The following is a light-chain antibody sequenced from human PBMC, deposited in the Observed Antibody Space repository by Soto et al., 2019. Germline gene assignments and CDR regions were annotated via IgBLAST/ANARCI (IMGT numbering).Light chain of an antibody. J-gene: IGKJ1*01. CDR3: QQYETFSGT. Sequence: IQITPCPSPLSASFVSQVPIICRASQSISSWLAWYQQKPGKAPKLLIYDASSLESGVPSRFSGSGSGTEFTLTISSLQPDDFATYYCQQYETFSGTFGPGTKVDIK. CDR2: DAS. CDR1: QSISSW. V-gene: IGKV1-5*02.